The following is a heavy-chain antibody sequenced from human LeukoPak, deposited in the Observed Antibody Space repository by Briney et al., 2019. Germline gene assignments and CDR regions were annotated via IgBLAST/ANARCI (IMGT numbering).Heavy chain of an antibody. CDR3: AKSLSDPYSPSTY. CDR2: ISSSSSYI. Sequence: PGGSLRLSCAASGFTFSSYSMNWVRQAPGKGLEWVSSISSSSSYIYYADSVKGRFTISRDNSKNTLFLQLSSLRAEDTAVYYCAKSLSDPYSPSTYWGQGSLVTVSS. D-gene: IGHD5-18*01. J-gene: IGHJ4*02. CDR1: GFTFSSYS. V-gene: IGHV3-21*04.